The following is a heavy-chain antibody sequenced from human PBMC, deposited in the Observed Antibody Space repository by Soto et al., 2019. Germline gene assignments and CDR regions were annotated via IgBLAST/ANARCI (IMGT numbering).Heavy chain of an antibody. V-gene: IGHV3-30*18. J-gene: IGHJ4*02. CDR3: ANVGTGTIDY. D-gene: IGHD1-1*01. Sequence: QVQLVESGGGVVQPGRSLRLSCAASGFIFSTYDMHWVRQAPGKGLEWVAIISYDGNTKYYADSVKGRFTISRDNSKNTLYLQMDSLRAEDTAVFYCANVGTGTIDYWGQGTLVTVSS. CDR1: GFIFSTYD. CDR2: ISYDGNTK.